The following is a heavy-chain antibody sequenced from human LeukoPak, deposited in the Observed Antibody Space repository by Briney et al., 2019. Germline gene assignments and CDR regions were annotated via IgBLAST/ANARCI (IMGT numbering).Heavy chain of an antibody. Sequence: ASVKVSCKASGYTFTGYYMHWVRQAPGQGLEWMGWLNPNSGGKNYAQKFQGSVTMTRATSISTAYMELSRLRSDDTAVYYCARALARAVAGSYWGQGTLVTVSS. D-gene: IGHD6-19*01. CDR1: GYTFTGYY. CDR3: ARALARAVAGSY. CDR2: LNPNSGGK. J-gene: IGHJ4*02. V-gene: IGHV1-2*02.